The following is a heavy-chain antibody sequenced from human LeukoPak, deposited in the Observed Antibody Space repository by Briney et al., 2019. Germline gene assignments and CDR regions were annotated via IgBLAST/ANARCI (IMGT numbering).Heavy chain of an antibody. D-gene: IGHD6-13*01. Sequence: SETLPLTCTVSGGSISSYYWSWIRQPPGKGLEWIGYIYYSGSTNYNPSLKSRVTISVDTSKNQFSLKLSSVTAADTAVYYCARLGIAAAGTRDWFDPWGQGTLITVSS. CDR1: GGSISSYY. CDR2: IYYSGST. CDR3: ARLGIAAAGTRDWFDP. J-gene: IGHJ5*02. V-gene: IGHV4-59*08.